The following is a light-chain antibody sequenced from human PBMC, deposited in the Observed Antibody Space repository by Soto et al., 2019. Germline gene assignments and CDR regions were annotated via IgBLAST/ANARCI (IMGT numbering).Light chain of an antibody. CDR3: GSHAGSSVV. CDR1: SSDVGGYNY. J-gene: IGLJ2*01. Sequence: QSALTQPPSASGSPGQSVTISCTGTSSDVGGYNYVSWYQQHPGKAPKVIIYDVSKRPSGVPDRFSGSKSGNMASLTVSGLQAEDEADYYCGSHAGSSVVFGGGTKLTVL. V-gene: IGLV2-8*01. CDR2: DVS.